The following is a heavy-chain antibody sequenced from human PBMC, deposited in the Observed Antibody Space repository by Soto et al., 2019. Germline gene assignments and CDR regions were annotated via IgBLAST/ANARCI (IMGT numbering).Heavy chain of an antibody. CDR3: ASDNWAHVGGMDV. Sequence: PSETLSLTCTVSGGSISSGGYYWSWIRQHPGKGLEWIGYIYYSGSTYYNPSLKSRVTISVDTSKNQFSLNLSSVTAADTAVYYCASDNWAHVGGMDVWGQGTTVTVSS. CDR2: IYYSGST. D-gene: IGHD1-20*01. J-gene: IGHJ6*02. V-gene: IGHV4-30-4*08. CDR1: GGSISSGGYY.